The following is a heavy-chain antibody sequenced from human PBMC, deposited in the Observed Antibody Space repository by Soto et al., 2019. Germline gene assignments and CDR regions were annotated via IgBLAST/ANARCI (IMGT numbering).Heavy chain of an antibody. J-gene: IGHJ6*02. V-gene: IGHV3-11*06. CDR1: GFTFSDYY. D-gene: IGHD3-16*01. Sequence: PGGSLRLSCAASGFTFSDYYMSWIRQAPGKGLEWVSYISSSSSYTNYADSVKGRFTISRDNAKNSLYLQMNSLRAEDTAVYYCARDWGPHAPGETNYYYYYGMDVWGQGTTVTVSS. CDR3: ARDWGPHAPGETNYYYYYGMDV. CDR2: ISSSSSYT.